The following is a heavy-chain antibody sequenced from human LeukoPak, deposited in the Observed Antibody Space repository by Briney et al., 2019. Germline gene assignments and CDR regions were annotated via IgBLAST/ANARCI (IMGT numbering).Heavy chain of an antibody. CDR3: AREWGYGGNSGLFWFDP. Sequence: GASVKVSCKASGYTFTSYGISWVRQAPGQGLEWMGWISAYNGNTNYAQKLQGRVTMTTDTSTSTAYMELRSLRSDDTAVYYCAREWGYGGNSGLFWFDPWGQGTLVTVSS. CDR1: GYTFTSYG. CDR2: ISAYNGNT. J-gene: IGHJ5*02. V-gene: IGHV1-18*01. D-gene: IGHD4-23*01.